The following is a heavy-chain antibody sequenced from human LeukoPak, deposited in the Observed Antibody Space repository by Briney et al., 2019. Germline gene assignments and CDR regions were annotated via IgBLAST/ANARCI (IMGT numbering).Heavy chain of an antibody. CDR2: ISGSGGNT. Sequence: GGSLRLSCTASGFSISSYAMNWVRQAPGKGLEWVSLISGSGGNTHYADSVKGRFTISRDNSKNTLYLQMNSLRAEDTAVYYCARDPYSGYDQGYWGQGTLVTVSS. V-gene: IGHV3-23*01. CDR1: GFSISSYA. J-gene: IGHJ4*02. CDR3: ARDPYSGYDQGY. D-gene: IGHD5-12*01.